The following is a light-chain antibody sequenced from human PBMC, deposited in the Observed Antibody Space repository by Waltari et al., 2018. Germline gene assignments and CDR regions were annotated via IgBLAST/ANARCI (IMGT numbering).Light chain of an antibody. Sequence: EIVMTQSPATLSVSPGESATLSCRACQSISRDLALYQQKPGQAPRLLTAGASTRATGISGRFIGSGSGTDFTLTITSLQSEDFAVYYCQQYNDWPLTFGGGTKVEIK. V-gene: IGKV3-15*01. J-gene: IGKJ4*01. CDR1: QSISRD. CDR3: QQYNDWPLT. CDR2: GAS.